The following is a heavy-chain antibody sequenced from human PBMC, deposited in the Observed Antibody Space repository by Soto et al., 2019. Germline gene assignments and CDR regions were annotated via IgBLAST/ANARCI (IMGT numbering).Heavy chain of an antibody. CDR1: GYTSASDY. Sequence: SVKVSCKAFGYTSASDYIHWVRQVPGQGLEWMGRINPSFGTAYYAQKFQGRVTITADESTSTAYMDLSSLRSEDTAMYYCAHDAQKHAPAHYYYGMDVWGQGTTVTVSS. CDR2: INPSFGTA. CDR3: AHDAQKHAPAHYYYGMDV. D-gene: IGHD2-2*01. V-gene: IGHV1-69*13. J-gene: IGHJ6*02.